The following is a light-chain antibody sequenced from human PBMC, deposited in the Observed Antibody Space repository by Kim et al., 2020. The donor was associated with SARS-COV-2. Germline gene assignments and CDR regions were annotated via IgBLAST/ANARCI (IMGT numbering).Light chain of an antibody. CDR3: QKYDSAPWT. J-gene: IGKJ1*01. CDR2: ATS. CDR1: QGISNY. V-gene: IGKV1-27*01. Sequence: ASVGDEVTITCRASQGISNYLAWYQQKPGKAPKLLIYATSTFQSGVPSRFRGSRSGTDFTLIITRLQPEDVATYYCQKYDSAPWTFGQGTKVDIK.